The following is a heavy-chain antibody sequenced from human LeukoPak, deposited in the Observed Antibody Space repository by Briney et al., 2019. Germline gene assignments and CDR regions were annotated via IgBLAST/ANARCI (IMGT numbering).Heavy chain of an antibody. J-gene: IGHJ4*02. Sequence: GGSLRLSCAASGFTFSSYEMNWVRQAPGKGLEWVSYISSSGSTIYYADSVKGRFTISRDNAKNSLYLQMNSLRAEDTAVYYCARHYYDSSGYPPIFDYWGQGTLVTVPS. CDR2: ISSSGSTI. CDR3: ARHYYDSSGYPPIFDY. CDR1: GFTFSSYE. V-gene: IGHV3-48*03. D-gene: IGHD3-22*01.